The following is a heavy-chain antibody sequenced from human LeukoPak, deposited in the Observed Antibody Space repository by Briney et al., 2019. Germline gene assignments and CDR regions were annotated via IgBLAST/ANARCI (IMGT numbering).Heavy chain of an antibody. CDR3: AWYGDYDPFDI. Sequence: PSETLSLTCTVSGGSIISYYWSWIRQPPGKGLEWIGYIYYSGSTNYNPSLKSRVTISVDTSKNQFSLKLSSVTAADTAVYYCAWYGDYDPFDIWGQGTMVTVSS. J-gene: IGHJ3*02. D-gene: IGHD4-17*01. CDR1: GGSIISYY. V-gene: IGHV4-59*12. CDR2: IYYSGST.